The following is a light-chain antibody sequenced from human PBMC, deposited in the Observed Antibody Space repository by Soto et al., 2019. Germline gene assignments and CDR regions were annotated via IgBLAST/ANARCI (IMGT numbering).Light chain of an antibody. CDR1: QSISTF. J-gene: IGKJ5*01. CDR2: DAS. V-gene: IGKV3D-15*01. CDR3: QQYEKWPPSIT. Sequence: DIVMTQSPDSLAVSLGERATLSCRASQSISTFLAWYQQRPGQTPRLLIYDASNRAPGIPARFSGSGSGTDFTLTISSLQPEDFAVYYCQQYEKWPPSITFGQGTRLEIK.